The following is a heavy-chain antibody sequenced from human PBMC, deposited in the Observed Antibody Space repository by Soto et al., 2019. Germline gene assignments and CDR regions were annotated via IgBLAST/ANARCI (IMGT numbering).Heavy chain of an antibody. CDR1: GGSISSGGYY. Sequence: QVQLQESGPGLVKPSQTLSLTCTVSGGSISSGGYYWSWIRQHPGKGPEWIGYIYYSGSTYYNPPLKSRVTISVDTSKNQFSLKLSSVTAADTAVYYCARATTVTTRADYWGQGTLVTVSS. J-gene: IGHJ4*02. CDR2: IYYSGST. CDR3: ARATTVTTRADY. D-gene: IGHD4-17*01. V-gene: IGHV4-31*03.